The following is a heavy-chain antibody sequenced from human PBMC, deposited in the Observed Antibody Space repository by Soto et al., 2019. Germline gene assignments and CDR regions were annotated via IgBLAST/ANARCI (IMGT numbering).Heavy chain of an antibody. CDR1: GGSISSGGYS. J-gene: IGHJ6*02. V-gene: IGHV4-30-2*01. CDR3: TSSKRVYYYYGMDV. D-gene: IGHD2-15*01. Sequence: QLQLQESGSGLVKPSQTLSLTCAVSGGSISSGGYSWSWIRQPPGKGLEWIGYIYHSGSTYYNPSLKSRVTISVDRSQNQFSRKLSSVTAAVTAVYYCTSSKRVYYYYGMDVWGQGTTVTVSS. CDR2: IYHSGST.